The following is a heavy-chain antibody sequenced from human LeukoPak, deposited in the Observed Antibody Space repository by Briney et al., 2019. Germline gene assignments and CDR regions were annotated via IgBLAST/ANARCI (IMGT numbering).Heavy chain of an antibody. J-gene: IGHJ4*02. CDR3: AKDTWEGDSSSRQLRSQHFDY. CDR2: ISGDGGST. D-gene: IGHD6-13*01. CDR1: GFTFDDYA. Sequence: GGSLRLSCAASGFTFDDYAMHWVRQAPGKGLEWVSLISGDGGSTYYADSVKGRFTISRDNSKNSLYLQMNSLRTEDTALYYCAKDTWEGDSSSRQLRSQHFDYWGQGTLVTVSS. V-gene: IGHV3-43*02.